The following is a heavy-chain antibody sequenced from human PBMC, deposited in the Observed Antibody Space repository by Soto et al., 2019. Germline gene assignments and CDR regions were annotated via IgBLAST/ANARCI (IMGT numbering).Heavy chain of an antibody. D-gene: IGHD5-12*01. CDR3: ARFSDIVATDY. CDR2: IYYSGST. CDR1: GGSISSSSYY. J-gene: IGHJ4*02. V-gene: IGHV4-39*01. Sequence: PSETLSLTCTVSGGSISSSSYYWGWIRQPPGKGLEWIGSIYYSGSTYYNPSLKSRVTISVDTSKNQFSLKLSSVTAADTAVYYCARFSDIVATDYWGQGTPVTVSS.